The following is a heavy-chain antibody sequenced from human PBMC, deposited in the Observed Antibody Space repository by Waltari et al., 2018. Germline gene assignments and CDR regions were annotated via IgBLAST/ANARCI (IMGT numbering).Heavy chain of an antibody. Sequence: HVQLQESGPGLVKPSETLSLTCTVPSDSLSGYYWSWIRQSARKGLEWIGRASSSGTTNYNLSFKSRVTMSVDMSKNQFSLRLTSVTAADTAVYYCARERQIVVVPPADLLVFEYWGQGALVTVSS. V-gene: IGHV4-4*07. J-gene: IGHJ4*02. CDR3: ARERQIVVVPPADLLVFEY. CDR1: SDSLSGYY. D-gene: IGHD2-2*01. CDR2: ASSSGTT.